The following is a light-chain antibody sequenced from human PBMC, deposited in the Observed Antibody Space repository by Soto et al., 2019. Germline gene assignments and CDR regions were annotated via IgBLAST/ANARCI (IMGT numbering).Light chain of an antibody. Sequence: ELTQSPGTVSLSPGEAVTLSCRASGTVGRAYFAWYQQRPGQTPRLLLYGASNRAADIPDRFSGSGSGADFTLTISRLEPGDSAVYYCHQYGTSPFTFGQGNKVDIK. CDR1: GTVGRAY. CDR2: GAS. CDR3: HQYGTSPFT. V-gene: IGKV3-20*01. J-gene: IGKJ2*01.